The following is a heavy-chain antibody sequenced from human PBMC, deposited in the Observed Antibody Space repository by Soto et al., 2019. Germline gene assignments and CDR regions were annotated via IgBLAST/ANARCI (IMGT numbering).Heavy chain of an antibody. D-gene: IGHD6-13*01. V-gene: IGHV4-59*01. CDR2: IYYSGST. Sequence: PSETLSLTCTVSGGSISSYYWSWIRQPPGKGLEWIGYIYYSGSTNYNPSLKSRVTISVDTSKNQFSLKLSSVTAADTAVYYCARDKRWAAAGTGPDYYYGMDVWGQGTTVTVSS. CDR3: ARDKRWAAAGTGPDYYYGMDV. J-gene: IGHJ6*02. CDR1: GGSISSYY.